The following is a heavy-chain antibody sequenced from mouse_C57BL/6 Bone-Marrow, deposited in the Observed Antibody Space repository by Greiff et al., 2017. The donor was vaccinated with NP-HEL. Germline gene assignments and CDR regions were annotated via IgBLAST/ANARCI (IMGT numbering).Heavy chain of an antibody. CDR1: GFSLTSYA. J-gene: IGHJ3*01. V-gene: IGHV2-9-1*01. D-gene: IGHD1-1*01. Sequence: VQLQESGPGLVAPSQSLSITCTVSGFSLTSYAISWVRQPPGKGLEWLGVIWPGGGTTYNSALNSRLSISKDNSKSQVFLKMNSLQTDDTARYYCARNDYGPAWFAYWGQGTLVTVSA. CDR2: IWPGGGT. CDR3: ARNDYGPAWFAY.